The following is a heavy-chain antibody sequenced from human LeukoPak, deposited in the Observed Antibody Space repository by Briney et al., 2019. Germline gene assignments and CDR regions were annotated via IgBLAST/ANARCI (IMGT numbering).Heavy chain of an antibody. Sequence: SQTLSLTCTVSGGSISSGSHYWSWIRHHPGKGLEWIGCIYDSRFTYYNPSLASRISISVDSSGNQLSLKFTSVTAADTAVYYCAGGFDSSKMAYWGQGTLVTVSS. D-gene: IGHD3-22*01. V-gene: IGHV4-31*03. CDR3: AGGFDSSKMAY. J-gene: IGHJ4*02. CDR1: GGSISSGSHY. CDR2: IYDSRFT.